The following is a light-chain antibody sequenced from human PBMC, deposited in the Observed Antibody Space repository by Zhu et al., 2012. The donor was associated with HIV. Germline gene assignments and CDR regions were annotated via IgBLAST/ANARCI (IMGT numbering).Light chain of an antibody. J-gene: IGKJ4*01. V-gene: IGKV3-20*01. CDR1: QSIGTN. CDR3: QQYGSSPT. Sequence: EIVLTQSPASLSVSPGERATLSCRASQSIGTNLAWYQQKGGQAPRLLIHGAFVRATGVPARFSGSGFGTDFTLTISRLEPEDFAVYYCQQYGSSPTFGGGTKVEIK. CDR2: GAF.